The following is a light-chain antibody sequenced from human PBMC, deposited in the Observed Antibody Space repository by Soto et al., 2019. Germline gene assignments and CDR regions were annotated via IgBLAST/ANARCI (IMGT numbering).Light chain of an antibody. Sequence: QSVLRQPPSVSGSPGQRVAISFTGSSSNIGAEYDVHCYQQLPGTAPKRLIYGDNNRPSGVPDRFSGSKSGTSASLAITGLQPEDGADYYCQSYDSSLTTFVFGTGTKVTVL. J-gene: IGLJ1*01. V-gene: IGLV1-40*01. CDR1: SSNIGAEYD. CDR3: QSYDSSLTTFV. CDR2: GDN.